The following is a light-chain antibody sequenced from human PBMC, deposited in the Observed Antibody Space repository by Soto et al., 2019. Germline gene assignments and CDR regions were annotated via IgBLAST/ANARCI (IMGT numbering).Light chain of an antibody. V-gene: IGLV4-69*01. CDR2: LNSDGSH. CDR3: QTWDTGIRVV. CDR1: RGHSSYA. Sequence: QLVITQSPSASASLGASVKLTCTLSRGHSSYAIAWHQQQPEKGPRYLMKLNSDGSHNKGDGIPDRFSGSSSGAERYLTISSLQSEDEADYYCQTWDTGIRVVFGGGTKLTVL. J-gene: IGLJ2*01.